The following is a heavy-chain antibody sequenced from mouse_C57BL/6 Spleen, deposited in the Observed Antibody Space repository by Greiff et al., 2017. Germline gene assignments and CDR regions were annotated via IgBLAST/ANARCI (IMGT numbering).Heavy chain of an antibody. CDR2: LHPSDSDT. V-gene: IGHV1-74*01. J-gene: IGHJ1*03. D-gene: IGHD2-4*01. CDR1: GYTFTSYW. Sequence: QVQLQQPGAELVKPGASVKVSCKASGYTFTSYWMHWVKQRPGQGLEWIGRLHPSDSDTHYNQKFKGKATLTVDKSSSTAYMQLSSLTSDDSAVYDCAVLYDYDGVWGTGTTVTVSS. CDR3: AVLYDYDGV.